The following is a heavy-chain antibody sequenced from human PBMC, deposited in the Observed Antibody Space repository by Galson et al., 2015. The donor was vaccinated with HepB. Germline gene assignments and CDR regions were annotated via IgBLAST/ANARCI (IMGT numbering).Heavy chain of an antibody. Sequence: SLRLSCAASGFTFSSYGMHWVRQAPGKGLEWVAVISYDGSNKYYADSVKGRFTISRDNSKNTLYLQMNSLRAEDTAVYYCAKDLYQLPRIRSGNYYYYGMDVWGQGTTVTVSS. D-gene: IGHD2-2*01. CDR2: ISYDGSNK. J-gene: IGHJ6*02. CDR1: GFTFSSYG. CDR3: AKDLYQLPRIRSGNYYYYGMDV. V-gene: IGHV3-30*18.